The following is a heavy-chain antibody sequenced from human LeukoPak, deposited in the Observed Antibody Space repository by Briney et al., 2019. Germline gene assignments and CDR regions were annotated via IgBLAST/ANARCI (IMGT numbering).Heavy chain of an antibody. Sequence: PSETLSLTCAVYGGSFSGYYWSWIRQPPGKGLEWIGEINHSGSTNYNPSLKSRVTISVDTSKNQFSLKLSSVTAADTAVYYCARVSRGVIKTAGGYYYYYMDVWGKGTTVTVSS. CDR3: ARVSRGVIKTAGGYYYYYMDV. CDR1: GGSFSGYY. CDR2: INHSGST. V-gene: IGHV4-34*01. D-gene: IGHD3-10*01. J-gene: IGHJ6*03.